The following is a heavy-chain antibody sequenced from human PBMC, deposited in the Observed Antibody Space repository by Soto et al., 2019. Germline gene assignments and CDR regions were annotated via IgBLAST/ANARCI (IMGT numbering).Heavy chain of an antibody. J-gene: IGHJ4*02. CDR3: AKDDVGVGVRKYYYDSSGYSLFDY. CDR2: ISGSGGST. Sequence: EVQLLESGGGLVQPGGSLRLSCAASGFTFSSYAMSWVRQAPGKGLEWVSAISGSGGSTYYADSVKGRFTISRDNSKNTLYLQMNSLRAEDTAVYYCAKDDVGVGVRKYYYDSSGYSLFDYWGQGTLVTVSS. D-gene: IGHD3-22*01. V-gene: IGHV3-23*01. CDR1: GFTFSSYA.